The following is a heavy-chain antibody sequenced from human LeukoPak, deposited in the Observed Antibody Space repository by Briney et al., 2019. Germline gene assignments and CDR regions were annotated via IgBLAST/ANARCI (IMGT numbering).Heavy chain of an antibody. V-gene: IGHV1-2*02. Sequence: ASVKVSCTASGYTFTDFYIHWGRQAPGQGLEWMGWINPKSGTTNSAQRFQGRVTLTRDTSIRTAYMELSRLRSDDTAFFFCARVPYYYSSRGPPYFDYWGQGTLVTVSP. CDR1: GYTFTDFY. J-gene: IGHJ4*02. D-gene: IGHD3-10*01. CDR2: INPKSGTT. CDR3: ARVPYYYSSRGPPYFDY.